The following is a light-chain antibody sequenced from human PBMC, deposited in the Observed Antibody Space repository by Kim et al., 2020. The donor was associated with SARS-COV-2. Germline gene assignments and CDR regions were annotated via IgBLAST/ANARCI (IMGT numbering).Light chain of an antibody. J-gene: IGLJ3*02. V-gene: IGLV2-8*01. Sequence: QSALTQPPSASGSLGQSVTISCTGTSSGVGGSDYVSWYQQHPGKAPKVMIYEVTKRPSGVPDRFSGSKSGNTASLTVAGLQAEDEADYYCSSHAGSSNFLVFGGGTQRTVL. CDR2: EVT. CDR1: SSGVGGSDY. CDR3: SSHAGSSNFLV.